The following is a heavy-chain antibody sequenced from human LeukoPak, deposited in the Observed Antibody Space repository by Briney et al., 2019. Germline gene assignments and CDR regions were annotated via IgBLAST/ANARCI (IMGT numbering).Heavy chain of an antibody. V-gene: IGHV4-59*11. D-gene: IGHD6-25*01. CDR3: AREDDNSARWFDP. CDR1: LDSTSTHS. CDR2: IYYSGIN. J-gene: IGHJ5*02. Sequence: SETLSLTCTVSLDSTSTHSWSWLRQPPGRGLEGIGNIYYSGINNYNPSLKSRVTISVDTSKNQFSLRLSSVTAADTAVYYCAREDDNSARWFDPWGQGTLVTVSS.